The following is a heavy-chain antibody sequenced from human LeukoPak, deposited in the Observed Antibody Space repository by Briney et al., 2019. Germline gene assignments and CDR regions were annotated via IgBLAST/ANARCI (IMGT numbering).Heavy chain of an antibody. J-gene: IGHJ4*02. CDR1: GFTFSGYS. CDR3: ARVRGSYHFDY. V-gene: IGHV3-48*01. CDR2: ITSSSSAI. Sequence: GGSLRLSCAASGFTFSGYSMNWVRQALGKGLEWVSYITSSSSAIYYADSVKGRFTISRDNAKNSLYLQMNSLRAEDTAVYYCARVRGSYHFDYWGQGTLVTVSS. D-gene: IGHD1-26*01.